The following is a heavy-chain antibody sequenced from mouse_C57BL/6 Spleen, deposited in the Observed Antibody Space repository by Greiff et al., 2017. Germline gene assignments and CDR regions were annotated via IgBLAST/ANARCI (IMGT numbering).Heavy chain of an antibody. D-gene: IGHD2-5*01. V-gene: IGHV1-76*01. CDR1: GYTFTDYY. J-gene: IGHJ1*03. Sequence: VKLQQSGAGLVRPGASVKLSCAASGYTFTDYYINWVRQRPGQGLEWVACIYPGSGNTYSNEKFKGKATLTADKSSSTAYMQLSSLTSEDSAVYFCARASTYHSNSWYFDVWGTGTTVTVSS. CDR2: IYPGSGNT. CDR3: ARASTYHSNSWYFDV.